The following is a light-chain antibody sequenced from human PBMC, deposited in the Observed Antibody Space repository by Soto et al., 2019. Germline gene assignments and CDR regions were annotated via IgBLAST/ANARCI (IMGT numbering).Light chain of an antibody. J-gene: IGKJ1*01. CDR2: DAS. V-gene: IGKV1-5*01. Sequence: DIQMTQSPSTLSASVGDRVSITCRASHSIGSWLAWYQQKPGKSPKPLIFDASSVESGVPSRFSGSGAGTEFTLTISSLQPDDFATYYCQQYNSYPQTFGQGTKVDIK. CDR3: QQYNSYPQT. CDR1: HSIGSW.